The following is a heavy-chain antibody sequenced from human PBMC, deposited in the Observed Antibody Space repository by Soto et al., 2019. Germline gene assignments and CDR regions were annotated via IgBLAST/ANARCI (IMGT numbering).Heavy chain of an antibody. D-gene: IGHD1-20*01. J-gene: IGHJ5*01. V-gene: IGHV3-23*01. CDR2: IGGGGTDT. CDR3: AKDAVPYNGKWDWFDS. CDR1: RFTFSDFA. Sequence: DVQLLESGGGLAQPGRSLTLSCAASRFTFSDFAMSWVRQAPGKGLEWVSSIGGGGTDTYYADSVKGRFTISRDNSKNTLYLQMDSLRDEDTAVYYCAKDAVPYNGKWDWFDSWGQGTLVIVSS.